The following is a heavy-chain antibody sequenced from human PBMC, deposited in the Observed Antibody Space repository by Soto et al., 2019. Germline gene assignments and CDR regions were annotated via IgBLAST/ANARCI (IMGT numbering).Heavy chain of an antibody. CDR3: AKYGGQWALRGADFDY. D-gene: IGHD1-26*01. J-gene: IGHJ4*01. CDR1: GFTFSSYS. CDR2: ISDGGGST. Sequence: EVQLLESGGGLVQPGGSLRLSCAASGFTFSSYSMSWVRQAPGKGLEWVSAISDGGGSTYYAASVKGRFTISRDNSKNTLYLQMNSLRAEDTAVYYCAKYGGQWALRGADFDYWGHGTLVTVSS. V-gene: IGHV3-23*01.